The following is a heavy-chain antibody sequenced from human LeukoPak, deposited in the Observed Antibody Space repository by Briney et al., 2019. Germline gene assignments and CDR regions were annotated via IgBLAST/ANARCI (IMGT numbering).Heavy chain of an antibody. D-gene: IGHD6-13*01. Sequence: GGSLRLSCLTSGFTFSTNAMSWVRQAPGKGLERVANIKKDGSEKYYVDSVKGRFTISRDNAKNSLYLQMNSLRGEDTAVYYCARGLYSSTTYYFDYWGQGTLVTVSS. J-gene: IGHJ4*02. CDR2: IKKDGSEK. CDR3: ARGLYSSTTYYFDY. CDR1: GFTFSTNA. V-gene: IGHV3-7*03.